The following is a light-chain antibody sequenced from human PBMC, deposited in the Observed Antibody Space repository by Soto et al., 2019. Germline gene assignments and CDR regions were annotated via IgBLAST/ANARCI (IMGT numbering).Light chain of an antibody. Sequence: DIQVTQSPSTLSASVGDRVTITCRASQSLNDCLAWYQQKPGKAPNLLIYKASGLESGFPSRFSGSGLGTEFTLTISSLQADEFATSSCQQDNGYPWTFGQGTKVEIK. CDR2: KAS. V-gene: IGKV1-5*03. CDR3: QQDNGYPWT. CDR1: QSLNDC. J-gene: IGKJ1*01.